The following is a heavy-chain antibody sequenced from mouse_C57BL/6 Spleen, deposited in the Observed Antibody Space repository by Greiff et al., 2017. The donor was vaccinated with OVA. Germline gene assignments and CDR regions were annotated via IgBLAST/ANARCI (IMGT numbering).Heavy chain of an antibody. CDR1: GYSITSGYY. Sequence: VQLKESGPGLVKPSQSLSLTCSVTGYSITSGYYWNWIRQFPGNKLEWMGYISYDGSNNYNPSLKNRISITRDTSKNQFFLKLNSVTTEDTATYYCARDYDYDEVAWFAYWGQGTLVTVSA. CDR2: ISYDGSN. D-gene: IGHD2-4*01. V-gene: IGHV3-6*01. CDR3: ARDYDYDEVAWFAY. J-gene: IGHJ3*01.